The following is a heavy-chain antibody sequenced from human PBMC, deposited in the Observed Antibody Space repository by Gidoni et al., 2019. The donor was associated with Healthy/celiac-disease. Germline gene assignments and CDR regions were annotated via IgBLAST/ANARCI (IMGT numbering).Heavy chain of an antibody. V-gene: IGHV1-69*01. J-gene: IGHJ4*02. D-gene: IGHD2-21*01. CDR3: ARVRGHGMGFDY. Sequence: QVQLARSGGGVRKPASALNVALKPSGCTFSSYAISWVRQAPGQGLEWMGGIIPIFGTANYAQKFQGRVTITTDESTSTAYMELSSLRSEDTAVYYCARVRGHGMGFDYWGQGTLVTVSS. CDR1: GCTFSSYA. CDR2: IIPIFGTA.